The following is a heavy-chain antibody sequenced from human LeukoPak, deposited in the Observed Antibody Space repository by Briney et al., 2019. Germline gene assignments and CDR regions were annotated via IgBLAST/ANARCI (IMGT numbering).Heavy chain of an antibody. CDR1: GGSISSSSYY. Sequence: SETLSLTCTVSGGSISSSSYYWGWIRQPPGKGLEWIGSIYYSGSTYYNPSLKSRVTISVDTSKNQFSLKLSSVTAADTAVYYCARGVVLRFLEWLFIDAFDIWGQGTMVTVSS. CDR2: IYYSGST. CDR3: ARGVVLRFLEWLFIDAFDI. D-gene: IGHD3-3*01. V-gene: IGHV4-39*07. J-gene: IGHJ3*02.